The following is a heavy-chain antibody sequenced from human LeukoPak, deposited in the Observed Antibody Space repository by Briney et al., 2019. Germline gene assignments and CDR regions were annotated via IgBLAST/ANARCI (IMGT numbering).Heavy chain of an antibody. CDR1: GGSIRSYY. D-gene: IGHD3-22*01. J-gene: IGHJ4*02. V-gene: IGHV4-4*07. CDR2: IYTSGST. Sequence: SETLSLTCTVSGGSIRSYYWSWTRHPAGKGLEWIGRIYTSGSTNYNPSLKSRVTMSVDTSKNQFSLKLSSVTAADTAVYYCARFSDFYDSSGYYFDCWGRGTLVTVSS. CDR3: ARFSDFYDSSGYYFDC.